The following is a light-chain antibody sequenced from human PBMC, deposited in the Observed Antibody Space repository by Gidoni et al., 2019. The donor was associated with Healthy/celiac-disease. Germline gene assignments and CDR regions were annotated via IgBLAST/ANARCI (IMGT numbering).Light chain of an antibody. J-gene: IGKJ2*01. CDR2: GAS. CDR3: QQYNNWPPYT. CDR1: QCVSSN. Sequence: ELVMTQPPATLSVSPGERAPLACRASQCVSSNLAWYQQKPGQAPRLLIYGASTRATGIPARFSGSGSGTEFTLTISSLQSEDFAVYYCQQYNNWPPYTFGQGTKLEIK. V-gene: IGKV3-15*01.